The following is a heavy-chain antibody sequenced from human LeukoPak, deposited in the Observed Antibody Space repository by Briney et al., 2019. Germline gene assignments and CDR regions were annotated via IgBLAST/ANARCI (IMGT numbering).Heavy chain of an antibody. CDR3: ARDPYSGNYGHDYYYYMDV. V-gene: IGHV3-48*01. J-gene: IGHJ6*03. D-gene: IGHD1-26*01. CDR2: IRSSTRII. Sequence: PGGSLRLSCAASGFTLSGYGMNWVRRAPGKGLEWDSYIRSSTRIIYYADSVKGRLTISRDNAKNSLYLQMNSLRAEDTAVYYCARDPYSGNYGHDYYYYMDVWGKGTTVTISS. CDR1: GFTLSGYG.